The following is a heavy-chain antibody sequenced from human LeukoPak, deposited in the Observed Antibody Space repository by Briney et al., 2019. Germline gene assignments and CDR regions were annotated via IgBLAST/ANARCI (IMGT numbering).Heavy chain of an antibody. CDR1: GYSISSGYY. V-gene: IGHV4-38-2*02. Sequence: SETLSLTCTVSGYSISSGYYWGWIRQPPGKGPEWIGSIYHSGSTYYNPSLKSRVTISVDTSKNQFSLKLSSVTAADTAVYYCARSLNDLWTTSFNYWGQGTLVTVSS. J-gene: IGHJ4*02. D-gene: IGHD3-3*01. CDR2: IYHSGST. CDR3: ARSLNDLWTTSFNY.